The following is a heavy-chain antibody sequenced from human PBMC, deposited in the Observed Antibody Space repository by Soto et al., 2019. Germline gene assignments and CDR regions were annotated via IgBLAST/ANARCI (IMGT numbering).Heavy chain of an antibody. CDR1: GGSLSYYY. CDR3: APTPDVRWPTCFDP. CDR2: IYSRGST. D-gene: IGHD6-13*01. V-gene: IGHV4-59*01. Sequence: QVQLQESGPVLVKPSETLSLTCTVSGGSLSYYYWSWIRQPPGKGLEWIGYIYSRGSTNYTPSLKRRFTISVAPSKNQFSLKLNSLTPADTALYYCAPTPDVRWPTCFDPWGQGTLVTLSS. J-gene: IGHJ5*02.